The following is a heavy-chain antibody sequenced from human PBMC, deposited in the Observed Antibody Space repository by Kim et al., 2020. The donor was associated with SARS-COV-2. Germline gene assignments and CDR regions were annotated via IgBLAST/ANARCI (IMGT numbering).Heavy chain of an antibody. CDR1: GFTFSSYE. CDR3: ARVKPRLTIFGVVGSRTDY. J-gene: IGHJ4*02. CDR2: ISSSGNTI. Sequence: GGSLRLSCAASGFTFSSYEMNWVRQAPGKGLEWVSYISSSGNTIYYADSVKGRFTISRDNAKNSLYLQMNSLRAEDTAVYYCARVKPRLTIFGVVGSRTDYWGQGTLVTVSS. D-gene: IGHD3-3*01. V-gene: IGHV3-48*03.